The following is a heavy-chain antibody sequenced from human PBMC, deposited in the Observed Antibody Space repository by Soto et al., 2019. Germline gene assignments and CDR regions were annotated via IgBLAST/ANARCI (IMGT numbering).Heavy chain of an antibody. J-gene: IGHJ5*02. CDR1: GDSVSSNDAT. V-gene: IGHV6-1*01. CDR3: ARGFPLWFDP. Sequence: SQTLSLTCVISGDSVSSNDATWDWIRQSPSRGLEWLGRTYYRSKWYNDYAVSVKSRITINPDTSKNQISLQLNSVTPEDTAVYYCARGFPLWFDPWGQGTLVTVSS. D-gene: IGHD3-16*02. CDR2: TYYRSKWYN.